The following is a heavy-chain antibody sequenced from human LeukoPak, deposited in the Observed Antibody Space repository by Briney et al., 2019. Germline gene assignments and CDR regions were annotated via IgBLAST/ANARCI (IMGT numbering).Heavy chain of an antibody. J-gene: IGHJ5*02. CDR1: DGSINSYY. Sequence: SETLSLTCSVSDGSINSYYWNWIRRPPGKGLEWIGYIYYNGNTNYSPSLKSRATISVDTSKNQFSLKLSSVTAADTAVYYCARVHSPYLWFGENWFDPWGQGTLVTVSS. V-gene: IGHV4-59*12. CDR3: ARVHSPYLWFGENWFDP. CDR2: IYYNGNT. D-gene: IGHD3-10*01.